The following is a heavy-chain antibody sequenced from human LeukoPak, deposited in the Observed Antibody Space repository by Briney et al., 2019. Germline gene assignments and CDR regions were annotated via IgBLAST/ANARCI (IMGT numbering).Heavy chain of an antibody. D-gene: IGHD6-13*01. V-gene: IGHV3-7*01. CDR2: IKQDGSEK. CDR3: ARDRQGSSWYRGFD. Sequence: GGSLRLSCAASGFTFSSYWMSWVRQAPGKGLEWVANIKQDGSEKYYVDSVKGRFTTSRDNAKNSLYLQMNSLRAEDTAVYYCARDRQGSSWYRGFDWGQGTMVTVSS. CDR1: GFTFSSYW. J-gene: IGHJ3*01.